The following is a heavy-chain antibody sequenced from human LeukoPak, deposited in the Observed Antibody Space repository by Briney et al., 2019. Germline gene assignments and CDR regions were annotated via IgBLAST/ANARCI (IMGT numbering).Heavy chain of an antibody. CDR3: ARQYSYDSSGYYPWDY. D-gene: IGHD3-22*01. CDR2: INSDGSST. CDR1: GFTFSSYW. Sequence: GGSLRLSCVASGFTFSSYWMHWVRQAPGKGLVWVSRINSDGSSTTYADSVKGRFTISRDNAENTLYLRMNSLRAEDTAMYHCARQYSYDSSGYYPWDYWGQGTLVTVSS. J-gene: IGHJ4*02. V-gene: IGHV3-74*01.